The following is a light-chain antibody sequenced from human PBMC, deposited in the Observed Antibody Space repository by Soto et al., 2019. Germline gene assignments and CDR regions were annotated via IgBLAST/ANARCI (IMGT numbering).Light chain of an antibody. CDR1: TTDIGGYNY. CDR2: GVS. CDR3: SSYTTDNTLV. Sequence: QAVVTQPASVSGSLGQSITISCTGTTTDIGGYNYVSWYQQHPGKVPKLMIYGVSNRPSGISHRFSASKSGNAASLTISGLQAEDEADYYCSSYTTDNTLVFGGGTKLTVL. J-gene: IGLJ2*01. V-gene: IGLV2-14*03.